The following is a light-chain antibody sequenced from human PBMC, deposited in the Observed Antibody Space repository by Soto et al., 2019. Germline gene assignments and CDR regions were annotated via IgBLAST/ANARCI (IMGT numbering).Light chain of an antibody. J-gene: IGKJ5*01. V-gene: IGKV1-13*02. CDR3: QQFNTYPIT. CDR2: DVS. CDR1: QDIRGA. Sequence: AIQLTQSPSSLSASVGDRVTITCRASQDIRGALAWYQQKSGEAPKILIYDVSTLESGVPSRFSGSRSGTDFTLTISSLQPVDFATYFCQQFNTYPITFGQGTRLEIK.